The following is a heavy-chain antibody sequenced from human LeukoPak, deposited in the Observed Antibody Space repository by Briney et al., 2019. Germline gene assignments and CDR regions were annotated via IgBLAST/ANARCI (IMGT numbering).Heavy chain of an antibody. Sequence: PGGSLRLSCAASGFTFSSYAMSWVRQVPGQGLEWVSAISGSGGSTYYADSVKGRFTISRDNSKDTLYLQMSSLRAEDTAVYYCAKDFNGNYYSLWNYWGQGTLVTVSS. J-gene: IGHJ4*02. CDR2: ISGSGGST. D-gene: IGHD1-26*01. V-gene: IGHV3-23*01. CDR1: GFTFSSYA. CDR3: AKDFNGNYYSLWNY.